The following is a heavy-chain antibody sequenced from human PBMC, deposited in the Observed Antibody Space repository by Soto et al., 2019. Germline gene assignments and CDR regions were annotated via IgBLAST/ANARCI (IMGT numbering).Heavy chain of an antibody. V-gene: IGHV3-43*01. Sequence: EVQLVESGGAVVQPGGSLRLSCAASGFTFDDYSMYWVRQAPGKGLEWVSLISWEGGSTYYVDSVKGRFTISRDNSKNSLYLQMNSLRTEDTALYYCAKGAYGSGSYGEVDPWGQGTLVTVSS. D-gene: IGHD3-10*01. CDR1: GFTFDDYS. CDR2: ISWEGGST. J-gene: IGHJ5*02. CDR3: AKGAYGSGSYGEVDP.